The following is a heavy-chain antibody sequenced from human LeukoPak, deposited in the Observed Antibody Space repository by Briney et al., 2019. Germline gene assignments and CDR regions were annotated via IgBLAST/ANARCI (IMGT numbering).Heavy chain of an antibody. V-gene: IGHV3-48*01. CDR1: GFTFSSHS. D-gene: IGHD4-17*01. CDR3: ASEKGVTVTTTASTNYYGMDV. CDR2: ISSSSSTI. Sequence: GGSLRLSCAASGFTFSSHSMNWVRQAPGKGLEWVSYISSSSSTIYYADSVKGRFTISRDNAKNSLYLQMNSLRAEDTAVYYCASEKGVTVTTTASTNYYGMDVWGQGTTVTVSS. J-gene: IGHJ6*02.